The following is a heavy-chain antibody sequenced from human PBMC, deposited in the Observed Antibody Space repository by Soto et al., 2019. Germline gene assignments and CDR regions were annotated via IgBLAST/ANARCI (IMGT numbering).Heavy chain of an antibody. Sequence: QVQLVQSGAAVKKPGSSVKVSCKASGGTFGSYAISWVRQAPGQGLEWMGGIIPIFGTANYAQKFQGRVTITADESTSTAYMELSSLRSEDTAVYYCATVDTAMVTVYYYGMDVWGQGTTVTVSS. J-gene: IGHJ6*02. D-gene: IGHD5-18*01. V-gene: IGHV1-69*12. CDR1: GGTFGSYA. CDR2: IIPIFGTA. CDR3: ATVDTAMVTVYYYGMDV.